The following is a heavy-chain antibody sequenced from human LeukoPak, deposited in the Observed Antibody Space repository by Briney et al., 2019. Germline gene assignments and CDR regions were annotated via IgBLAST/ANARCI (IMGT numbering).Heavy chain of an antibody. CDR3: AAVELATAYFDY. D-gene: IGHD5-24*01. Sequence: SETLSLTCTVSGSSISSYYWSWIRQSAGKGLEWLGEINHSGSTNYNPSLKSRVTISVDTSKNHFSLKLNSVTAADTGVYFCAAVELATAYFDYWGQGSLVTVSS. CDR1: GSSISSYY. J-gene: IGHJ4*02. V-gene: IGHV4-34*01. CDR2: INHSGST.